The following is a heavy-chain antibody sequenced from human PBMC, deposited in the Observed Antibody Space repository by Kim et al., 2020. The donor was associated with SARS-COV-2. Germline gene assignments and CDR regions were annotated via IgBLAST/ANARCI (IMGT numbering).Heavy chain of an antibody. D-gene: IGHD2-2*01. J-gene: IGHJ4*02. V-gene: IGHV3-9*01. CDR1: GFSFHDYA. Sequence: GGSLRLSCAASGFSFHDYAMHWVRQTPGKGQEWVSGITWNSDNIGYADSVKGRFTISRDNAKNSFYLQMNSLRAEDTAFYYCARDYCGTTACCIDYWGQG. CDR3: ARDYCGTTACCIDY. CDR2: ITWNSDNI.